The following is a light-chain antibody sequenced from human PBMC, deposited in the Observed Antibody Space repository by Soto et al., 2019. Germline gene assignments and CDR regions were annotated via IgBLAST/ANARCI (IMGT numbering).Light chain of an antibody. CDR2: EVS. Sequence: QSVLTQPPSASGSPGQSVTISCTGTSSDVGGYNYVSWYQQYPGKAPKLMIYEVSKRPSGVPDRFSGSKSGNTASLTVSGLQAEDEAEYYCSSYAGSNDMGVFGTGTKVTVL. CDR1: SSDVGGYNY. J-gene: IGLJ1*01. V-gene: IGLV2-8*01. CDR3: SSYAGSNDMGV.